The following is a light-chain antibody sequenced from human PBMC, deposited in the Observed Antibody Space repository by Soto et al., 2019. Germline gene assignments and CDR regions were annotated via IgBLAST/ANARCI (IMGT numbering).Light chain of an antibody. CDR2: SAS. CDR3: QQHNNWPPIT. J-gene: IGKJ5*01. Sequence: IALALSPATLSFSPGQRATLSCRPSQSISTFLAWYQQKPGQAPRLFIYSASTRATGIPARFSGSGSGTDFTLTISSLQSEDFAIYYCQQHNNWPPITFGQGTRLEI. CDR1: QSISTF. V-gene: IGKV3-11*01.